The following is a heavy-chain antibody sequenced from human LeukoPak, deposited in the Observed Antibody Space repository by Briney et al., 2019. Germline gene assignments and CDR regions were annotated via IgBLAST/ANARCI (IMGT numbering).Heavy chain of an antibody. V-gene: IGHV3-20*04. CDR1: GFAFDEHG. Sequence: GGSLRLSCPASGFAFDEHGMSWVRQVPGKGLEWVSGINWSGGTTGYADPSGGRFPVSRENAKNSLYLKMDSLRAEDTALYYCARAPITSPFYFDYWGQGTLVTVSS. CDR3: ARAPITSPFYFDY. CDR2: INWSGGTT. J-gene: IGHJ4*02. D-gene: IGHD2-2*01.